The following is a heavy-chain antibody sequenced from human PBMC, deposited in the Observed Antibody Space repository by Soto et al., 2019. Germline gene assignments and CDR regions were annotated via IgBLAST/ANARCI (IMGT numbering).Heavy chain of an antibody. D-gene: IGHD2-2*01. J-gene: IGHJ6*02. Sequence: QVQLVQSGAEVKKPGSSVKVSCKASGGTFSSYTISWVRQAPGQGLEWMGRIIPILGIANYAQKFQGRVTITADKSPSTAYMELSSLRSEDTAVYYCARSPPSDQGMDVWGQGTTVTVSS. CDR3: ARSPPSDQGMDV. CDR2: IIPILGIA. CDR1: GGTFSSYT. V-gene: IGHV1-69*02.